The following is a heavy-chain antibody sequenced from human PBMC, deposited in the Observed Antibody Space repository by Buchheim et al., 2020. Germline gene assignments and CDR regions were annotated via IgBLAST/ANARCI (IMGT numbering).Heavy chain of an antibody. CDR2: INHSGST. D-gene: IGHD6-13*01. CDR1: GGSFSGYY. J-gene: IGHJ6*03. V-gene: IGHV4-34*01. CDR3: ASHRRIAAAGYHYYYYMDV. Sequence: QVQLQQWGAGLLKPSETLSLTCAVYGGSFSGYYWSWIRQPPGKGLEWIGEINHSGSTNYNPSLKSRVTISVDTSKNQFSLKLSSVTAADTAVYYCASHRRIAAAGYHYYYYMDVWGKGTT.